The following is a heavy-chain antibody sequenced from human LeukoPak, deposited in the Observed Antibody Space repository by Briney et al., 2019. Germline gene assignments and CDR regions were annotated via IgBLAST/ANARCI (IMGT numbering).Heavy chain of an antibody. J-gene: IGHJ4*02. Sequence: GGSLRLSCAASGLTFSSYWMSWVRQAPGKGLEWVSSISSSSSYIYYADSVKGRFTISRDNAKNSLYLQMNSLRAEDTAVYYCARGHFYSNYEDYWGQGTLVTVSS. CDR1: GLTFSSYW. CDR3: ARGHFYSNYEDY. V-gene: IGHV3-21*01. D-gene: IGHD4-11*01. CDR2: ISSSSSYI.